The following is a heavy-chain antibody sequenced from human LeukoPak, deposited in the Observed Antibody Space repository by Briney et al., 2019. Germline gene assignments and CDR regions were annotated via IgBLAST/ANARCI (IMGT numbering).Heavy chain of an antibody. J-gene: IGHJ3*02. CDR3: ATETTDYGDGDTFDI. Sequence: NSSETLSLTCTVSGGSISDGGVYWSWIRQHPGKGLEWIGYIYYSGGSYYKPSLKGRLTMPLDTSKNQFSLRLSSVTAADTAVYYCATETTDYGDGDTFDIWGQGTMVAVSS. V-gene: IGHV4-31*03. CDR1: GGSISDGGVY. CDR2: IYYSGGS. D-gene: IGHD4-17*01.